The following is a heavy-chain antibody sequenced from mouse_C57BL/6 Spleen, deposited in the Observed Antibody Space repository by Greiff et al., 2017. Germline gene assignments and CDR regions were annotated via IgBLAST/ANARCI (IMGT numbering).Heavy chain of an antibody. CDR3: AGGNYYWYFDV. J-gene: IGHJ1*03. CDR1: GYTFTDYY. Sequence: VQLQQSGPELVKPGASVKISCKASGYTFTDYYMNWVKQSHGKSLEWIGDINPNNGGTSYNQKFKGKATLTVDKSSSTAYMELRSLTSEDSAVYYCAGGNYYWYFDVWGTGTTVTVSS. D-gene: IGHD2-1*01. CDR2: INPNNGGT. V-gene: IGHV1-26*01.